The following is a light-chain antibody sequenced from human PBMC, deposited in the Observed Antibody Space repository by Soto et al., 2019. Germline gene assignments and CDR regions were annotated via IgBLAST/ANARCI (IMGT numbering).Light chain of an antibody. CDR1: SSDVGAYAY. CDR3: SSYAGSNNVL. J-gene: IGLJ2*01. V-gene: IGLV2-8*01. Sequence: HSALTQPPSASGSPGQSVTISCTGTSSDVGAYAYVSWYQQHPGKAPKLMIYEFNKRPSGVPDRFSGSKSGNMASLTVSGLQAEDEAEYYCSSYAGSNNVLFGAGTKLTVL. CDR2: EFN.